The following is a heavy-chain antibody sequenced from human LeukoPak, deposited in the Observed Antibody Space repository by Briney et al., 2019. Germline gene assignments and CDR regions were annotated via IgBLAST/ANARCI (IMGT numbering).Heavy chain of an antibody. CDR2: IKSEVDGGTA. CDR3: STEDKRSS. V-gene: IGHV3-15*01. D-gene: IGHD1-1*01. J-gene: IGHJ5*02. CDR1: GIAFTTAW. Sequence: PGGSLRLSCAASGIAFTTAWMSWVRQAPGKGLEWVGRIKSEVDGGTADYAAPVKGRFTISRDDSKDTVFLQRDSLKTEDTAVYYCSTEDKRSSWGQGTLVTVSS.